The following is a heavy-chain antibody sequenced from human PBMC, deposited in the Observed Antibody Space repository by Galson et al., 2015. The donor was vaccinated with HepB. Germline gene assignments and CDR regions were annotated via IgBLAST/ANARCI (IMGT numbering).Heavy chain of an antibody. Sequence: SLRLSCAASGFTFSNSAMHWVRQAPGKGLEWVAVISYDGSNKYYADSVKGRFTISRDNSKNTLYLQMNSLRAEDTAVYYCARTNTISAATGTGGGFWDYWGQGTLVTVSS. CDR1: GFTFSNSA. V-gene: IGHV3-30*04. J-gene: IGHJ4*02. CDR3: ARTNTISAATGTGGGFWDY. CDR2: ISYDGSNK. D-gene: IGHD6-13*01.